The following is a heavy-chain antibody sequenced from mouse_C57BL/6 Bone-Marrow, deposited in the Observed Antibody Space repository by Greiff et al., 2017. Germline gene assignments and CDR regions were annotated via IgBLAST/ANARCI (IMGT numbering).Heavy chain of an antibody. CDR1: GYAFTNYL. CDR3: ARPSITGTDY. D-gene: IGHD4-1*01. V-gene: IGHV1-54*01. CDR2: INPGSGGT. Sequence: LQESGAELVRPGTSVKVSCKASGYAFTNYLIEWVKQRPGQGLEWIGVINPGSGGTNYNEKFKGKATLTADKSSSTAYMQLSSLTSEDSAVYFCARPSITGTDYWGQGTTLTVSS. J-gene: IGHJ2*01.